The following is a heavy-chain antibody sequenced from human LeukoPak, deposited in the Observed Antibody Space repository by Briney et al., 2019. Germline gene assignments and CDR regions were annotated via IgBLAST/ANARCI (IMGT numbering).Heavy chain of an antibody. Sequence: SVKVSCXASGGTLSSYAFSWMRQAPGQGLEWMGRIIPIYDPVDYAQRFQGRVTITADESTNTVYMELNSLTFEDTAVYYCAREPLGCGGDCHFDYWGQGTLVTVSS. J-gene: IGHJ4*02. CDR2: IIPIYDPV. CDR3: AREPLGCGGDCHFDY. V-gene: IGHV1-69*13. CDR1: GGTLSSYA. D-gene: IGHD2-21*02.